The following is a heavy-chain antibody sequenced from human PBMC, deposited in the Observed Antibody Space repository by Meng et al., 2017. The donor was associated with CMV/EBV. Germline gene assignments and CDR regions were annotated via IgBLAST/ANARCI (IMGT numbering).Heavy chain of an antibody. CDR2: MNPNSGNT. J-gene: IGHJ5*02. CDR1: GYTFTSYG. D-gene: IGHD3-3*01. Sequence: ASVKVSCKASGYTFTSYGSNWVRQATGQGLEWMGWMNPNSGNTGYAQKFQGRVTMTRNTSISTAYMELSSLRSEDTAVYYCAGGSGLRLLEWLLSSSFDHWGQGTLVTVSS. V-gene: IGHV1-8*01. CDR3: AGGSGLRLLEWLLSSSFDH.